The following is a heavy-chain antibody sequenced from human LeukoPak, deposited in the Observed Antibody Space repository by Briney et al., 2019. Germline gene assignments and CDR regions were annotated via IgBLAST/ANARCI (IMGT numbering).Heavy chain of an antibody. V-gene: IGHV4-38-2*02. J-gene: IGHJ5*02. Sequence: SETLSLTCTVSGYSISSGYYWGWIRQPPGKGLEWIGSIYHSGSTYYNPSLKSRVTISVDTSKNQFSLKLSSVTAADTAVYYCARDSSGITMIVVVPASGFDPWGQGTLVTVSS. CDR2: IYHSGST. D-gene: IGHD3-22*01. CDR3: ARDSSGITMIVVVPASGFDP. CDR1: GYSISSGYY.